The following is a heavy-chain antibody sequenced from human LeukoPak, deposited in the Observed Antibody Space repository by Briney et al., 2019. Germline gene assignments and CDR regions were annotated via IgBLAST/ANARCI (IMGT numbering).Heavy chain of an antibody. CDR2: ISGSGGST. D-gene: IGHD5-12*01. CDR1: GFTFSSYA. CDR3: AKDPYSLWWLLWSFFDY. J-gene: IGHJ4*02. V-gene: IGHV3-23*01. Sequence: PGGSLRLSCAASGFTFSSYAMSWVRQAPGKGLEWVSAISGSGGSTYYADSVKGRFTISRDNSKNTLYLQMNSLRAEDTAVYYCAKDPYSLWWLLWSFFDYWGQGTLVTVSS.